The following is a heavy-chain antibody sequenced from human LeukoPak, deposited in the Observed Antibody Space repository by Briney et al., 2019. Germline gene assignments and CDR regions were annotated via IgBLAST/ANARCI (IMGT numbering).Heavy chain of an antibody. CDR1: GFTFSSYS. J-gene: IGHJ3*02. V-gene: IGHV3-21*01. CDR3: ARGSVAVVHAFDI. Sequence: GGSLRLSCAASGFTFSSYSMNWVRQAPGKGLEWVSSISSSSSYIYYADSVKGRFTISRVNAKNSLYLQMNSLRAEDTAVYYCARGSVAVVHAFDIWGQGTMVTVSS. D-gene: IGHD6-19*01. CDR2: ISSSSSYI.